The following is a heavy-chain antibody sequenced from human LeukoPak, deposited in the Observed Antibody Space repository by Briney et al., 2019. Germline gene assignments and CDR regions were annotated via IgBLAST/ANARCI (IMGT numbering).Heavy chain of an antibody. Sequence: PSQTLSLTCAVSGGSISDGGYYRSWIRQHPGKGLEWIGYIYDSGATYYSPALQSRVAISVDTSDNKFSLKLRSLTAADTAVYYCARGGDRRGFDYWGQGTLVTVSS. D-gene: IGHD1-14*01. CDR2: IYDSGAT. CDR1: GGSISDGGYY. J-gene: IGHJ4*02. CDR3: ARGGDRRGFDY. V-gene: IGHV4-31*11.